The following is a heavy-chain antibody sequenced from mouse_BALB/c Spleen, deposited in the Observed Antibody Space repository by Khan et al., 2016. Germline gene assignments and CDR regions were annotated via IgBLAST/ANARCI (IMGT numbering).Heavy chain of an antibody. Sequence: QVQLQQSGAELVRPGASVKLSCKALGYTFSDYEMHWVKQTPVRGLEWIGAIHPGNGGSAYNPKFKGKATLTADISSSTAYMALSSLTSEAPAAHFWTKGLQRGYYFDYWGQGTTLPVSS. CDR3: TKGLQRGYYFDY. V-gene: IGHV1-15*01. J-gene: IGHJ2*01. CDR1: GYTFSDYE. CDR2: IHPGNGGS. D-gene: IGHD1-1*01.